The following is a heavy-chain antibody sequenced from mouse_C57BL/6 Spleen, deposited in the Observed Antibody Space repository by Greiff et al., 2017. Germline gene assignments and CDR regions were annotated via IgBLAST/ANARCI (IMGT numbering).Heavy chain of an antibody. CDR2: IDPSDSET. V-gene: IGHV1-52*01. J-gene: IGHJ3*01. D-gene: IGHD2-4*01. CDR3: ARYYDYDEGFAY. CDR1: GYTFTSYW. Sequence: LQQPGAELVRPGSSVKLSCKASGYTFTSYWMHWVKQRPIQGLEWIGNIDPSDSETHYNQKFKDKATLTVDKSSSTAYMQLSSLTSEDSAVYYCARYYDYDEGFAYWGQGTLVTVSA.